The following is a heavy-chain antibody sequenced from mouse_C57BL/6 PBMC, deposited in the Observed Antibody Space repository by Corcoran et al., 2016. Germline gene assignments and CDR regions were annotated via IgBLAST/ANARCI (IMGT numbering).Heavy chain of an antibody. Sequence: EVQLQQSGAELVRPGASVKLSCTASGFNIKDYYMHWVKQRPEQGLEWIGRIDPEDGDTEYAPKFQGKATMTADTSSNTAYLQLSSLTSEDTAVYYCTYYYGSSYAFAYWGQGTLVTVSA. CDR1: GFNIKDYY. CDR2: IDPEDGDT. D-gene: IGHD1-1*01. J-gene: IGHJ3*01. CDR3: TYYYGSSYAFAY. V-gene: IGHV14-1*01.